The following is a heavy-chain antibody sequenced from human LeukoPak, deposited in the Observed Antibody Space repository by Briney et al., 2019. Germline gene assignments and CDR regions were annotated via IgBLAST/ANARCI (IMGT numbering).Heavy chain of an antibody. V-gene: IGHV3-74*01. CDR3: ARDRSLGIAARYHYYYGMDV. Sequence: GGSLRLSCAASGFTFSSYWMHWVRQAPGKGLVWVSRINSDGSSTSYADSVKGRFTISRDNAKNTLYLQMNSLRAEDTAVYYCARDRSLGIAARYHYYYGMDVWGQGTTVTVSS. CDR2: INSDGSST. D-gene: IGHD6-6*01. CDR1: GFTFSSYW. J-gene: IGHJ6*02.